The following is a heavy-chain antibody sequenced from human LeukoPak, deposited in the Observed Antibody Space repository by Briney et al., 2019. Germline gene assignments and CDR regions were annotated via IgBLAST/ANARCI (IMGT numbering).Heavy chain of an antibody. Sequence: GRSLRLSCAASGFTFSSYSMNCVRQAPGKWLEWVSYISSSSSTIYYADSVKGRFTISRDNAKNSLYLQTNSLRDEDTAVYYCARGTVTPFDYWGQGTLVTVSS. CDR1: GFTFSSYS. CDR2: ISSSSSTI. CDR3: ARGTVTPFDY. J-gene: IGHJ4*02. V-gene: IGHV3-48*02. D-gene: IGHD4-17*01.